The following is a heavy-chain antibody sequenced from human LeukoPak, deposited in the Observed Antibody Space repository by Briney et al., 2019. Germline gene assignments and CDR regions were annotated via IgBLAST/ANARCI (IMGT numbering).Heavy chain of an antibody. Sequence: SETLSLTCTVSGGSISNYYWNWIRQPPGKGLEWIGYIYYSGGTNYNPSLKSRVTISVDTSKNQFSLKPSSVTAANTAVYYCARAGGDIYKIETHDVIDIWGQGTMVTVSS. CDR2: IYYSGGT. CDR3: ARAGGDIYKIETHDVIDI. D-gene: IGHD3-16*01. CDR1: GGSISNYY. V-gene: IGHV4-59*01. J-gene: IGHJ3*02.